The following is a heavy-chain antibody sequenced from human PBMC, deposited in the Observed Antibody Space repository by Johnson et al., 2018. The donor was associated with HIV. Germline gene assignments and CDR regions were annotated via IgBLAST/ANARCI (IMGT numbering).Heavy chain of an antibody. CDR1: GFTFSSYA. D-gene: IGHD5-18*01. J-gene: IGHJ3*02. V-gene: IGHV3-30*14. CDR3: ARGVRNSYGYLLGTFDI. Sequence: QVQLVESGGGVVQPGRSLRLSCAASGFTFSSYAMHWVRQAPDKGLEWVAVISYDGSNKYYADSVKGRFTISRDNSKNTLYLQMNRLRVEDTALYYCARGVRNSYGYLLGTFDIWVQGTMVTVSS. CDR2: ISYDGSNK.